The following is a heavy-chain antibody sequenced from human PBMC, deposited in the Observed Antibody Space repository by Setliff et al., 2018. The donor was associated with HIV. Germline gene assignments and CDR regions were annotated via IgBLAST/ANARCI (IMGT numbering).Heavy chain of an antibody. Sequence: ASVKVSCKASGFSFDDYYIHWVRQAPGQGLEWMGCVIPNSGKTYYAQEFQGRVTMTSDTSINTAYMEVSWLTTDDTAIYYCARDLAYCSGGSCYRPFIYYFYYMDVWGKGATVTVSS. CDR3: ARDLAYCSGGSCYRPFIYYFYYMDV. J-gene: IGHJ6*03. D-gene: IGHD2-15*01. V-gene: IGHV1-2*02. CDR1: GFSFDDYY. CDR2: VIPNSGKT.